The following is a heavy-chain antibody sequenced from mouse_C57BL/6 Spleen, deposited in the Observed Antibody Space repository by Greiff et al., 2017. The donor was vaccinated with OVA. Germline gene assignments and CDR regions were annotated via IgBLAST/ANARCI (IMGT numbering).Heavy chain of an antibody. J-gene: IGHJ2*01. V-gene: IGHV1-82*01. CDR3: ARSGWEGFDY. D-gene: IGHD2-3*01. CDR2: IYPGDGDT. Sequence: VMLQQSGPELVKPGASVKISCKASGYAFSSSWMNWVKQRPGKGLEWIGRIYPGDGDTNYNGKFKGKATLTADKSSSTAYMQLSSLTSEDSAVYFCARSGWEGFDYWGQGTTLTVSS. CDR1: GYAFSSSW.